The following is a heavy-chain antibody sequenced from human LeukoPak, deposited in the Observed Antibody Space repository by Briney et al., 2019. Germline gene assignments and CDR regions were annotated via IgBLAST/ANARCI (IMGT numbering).Heavy chain of an antibody. J-gene: IGHJ4*02. Sequence: GGSLRLSCLASGFSFSDNGMHWARQAPGKGLEWVSVMYSGGSTYYADSVKGRFTISRDNSKNTLYLQMNSLRAEDTAVYYCACYDYWGQGTLVTVSS. CDR3: ACYDY. D-gene: IGHD2-15*01. CDR1: GFSFSDNG. CDR2: MYSGGST. V-gene: IGHV3-53*01.